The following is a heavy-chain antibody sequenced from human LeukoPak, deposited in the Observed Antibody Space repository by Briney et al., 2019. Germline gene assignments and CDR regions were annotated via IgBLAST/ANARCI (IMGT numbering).Heavy chain of an antibody. Sequence: ASVTVSCKASGYTFTSYDINWVRQATGQGLEWMGWMNPNSGNTGYAQKFQGRVTITRNTAISTAYMELSSLRSEDTAVYYCARVSGIAARRDYFDYWGQGTLVTVSS. V-gene: IGHV1-8*03. CDR2: MNPNSGNT. D-gene: IGHD6-6*01. CDR1: GYTFTSYD. CDR3: ARVSGIAARRDYFDY. J-gene: IGHJ4*02.